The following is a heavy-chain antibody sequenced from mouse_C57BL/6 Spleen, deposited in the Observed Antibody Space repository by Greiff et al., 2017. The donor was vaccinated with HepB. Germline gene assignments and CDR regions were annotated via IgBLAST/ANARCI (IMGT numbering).Heavy chain of an antibody. J-gene: IGHJ3*01. Sequence: VQLKQSGPELVKPGASVKMSCKASGYTFTDYNMHWVKQSHGKSLEWIGYINPNNGGTSYNQKFKGKATLTVNKSSSTAYMELRSLTSEDSAVYYCSRKDYSNSWFAYWGQGTLVTVSA. V-gene: IGHV1-22*01. CDR2: INPNNGGT. CDR1: GYTFTDYN. D-gene: IGHD2-5*01. CDR3: SRKDYSNSWFAY.